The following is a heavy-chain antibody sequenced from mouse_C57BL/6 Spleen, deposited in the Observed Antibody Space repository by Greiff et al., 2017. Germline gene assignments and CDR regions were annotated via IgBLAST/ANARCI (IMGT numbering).Heavy chain of an antibody. CDR2: ISYDGSN. CDR1: GYSITSGYY. V-gene: IGHV3-6*01. J-gene: IGHJ4*01. D-gene: IGHD4-1*01. CDR3: ARGGKLTGTYYYAMDY. Sequence: EVKLQESGPGLVKPSQSLSLTCSVTGYSITSGYYWNWIRQFPGNKLEWMGYISYDGSNNYNPSLKNRISITRDTSKNQFFLKLNSVTTEDTATYYCARGGKLTGTYYYAMDYWGQGTSVTVSS.